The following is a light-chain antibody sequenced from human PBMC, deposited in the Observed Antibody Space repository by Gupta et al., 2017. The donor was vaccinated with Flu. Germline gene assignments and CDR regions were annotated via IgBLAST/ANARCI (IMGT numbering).Light chain of an antibody. V-gene: IGLV1-51*02. J-gene: IGLJ2*01. CDR2: ENN. CDR1: SSNIGNNY. CDR3: GTWDSSLSAVV. Sequence: QCVWTQPPSVSAAPGQKVTISCSGSSSNIGNNYVSWYQQLPGTAPKLLIYENNKRPSGIPDRFSGSKSGTSATLGITGLQTGDEADYYCGTWDSSLSAVVFGGGTKLTVL.